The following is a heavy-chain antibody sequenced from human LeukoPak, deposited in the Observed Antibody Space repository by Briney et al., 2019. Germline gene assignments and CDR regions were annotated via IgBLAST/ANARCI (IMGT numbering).Heavy chain of an antibody. CDR1: GFTFSSYA. J-gene: IGHJ4*02. D-gene: IGHD6-19*01. V-gene: IGHV3-23*01. Sequence: GGSLRLSCAASGFTFSSYAMSWVRQAPGKGLEWVSAISASGGSTYFADSVKGRFTISRDNSKNTLFLQMNSLRAEDTAVYYCAKDHSSGWPYCFPYWGQGTLVTVSS. CDR2: ISASGGST. CDR3: AKDHSSGWPYCFPY.